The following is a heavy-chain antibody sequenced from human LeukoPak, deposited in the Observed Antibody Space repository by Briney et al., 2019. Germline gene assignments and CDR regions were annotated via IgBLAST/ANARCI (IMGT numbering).Heavy chain of an antibody. Sequence: PGGSLRLSCAASGFTFSSYEMNWVRQAPGKGLEWVSYISSSGSTIYYADSVKGRFTISRDNAKNSLYLQVNSLRAEDTAVYYCARSPRYCSGGSCRTLDYWGQGTLVTVSS. CDR3: ARSPRYCSGGSCRTLDY. J-gene: IGHJ4*02. D-gene: IGHD2-15*01. CDR2: ISSSGSTI. CDR1: GFTFSSYE. V-gene: IGHV3-48*03.